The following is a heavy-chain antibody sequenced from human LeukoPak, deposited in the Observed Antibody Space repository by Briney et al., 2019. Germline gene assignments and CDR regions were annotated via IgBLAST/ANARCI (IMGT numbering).Heavy chain of an antibody. Sequence: PGGSLRLSCAASGFTFSSYWMSWVRQAPGKGLEWVANIKQDGNEKYYADSVKGRFTISRDNGKNSLDLQMNSLRADDTAVYYCARDRIAVAGQNDAFDIWGQGTMVTVSS. CDR3: ARDRIAVAGQNDAFDI. D-gene: IGHD6-19*01. J-gene: IGHJ3*02. CDR1: GFTFSSYW. CDR2: IKQDGNEK. V-gene: IGHV3-7*01.